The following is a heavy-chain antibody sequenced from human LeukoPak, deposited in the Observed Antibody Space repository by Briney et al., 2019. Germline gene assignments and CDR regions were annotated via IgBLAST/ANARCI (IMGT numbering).Heavy chain of an antibody. J-gene: IGHJ5*02. Sequence: NPSETLSLTCTASGGSISSSSYYWGWIRQPPGKGLEWIGSIYYSGSTYYNPSLKSRVTISVDTSKNQFSLKLSSVTAADTAVYYCARRDGGYSSSWSQYNWFDPWGQGTLVTVSS. V-gene: IGHV4-39*01. CDR3: ARRDGGYSSSWSQYNWFDP. CDR1: GGSISSSSYY. CDR2: IYYSGST. D-gene: IGHD6-13*01.